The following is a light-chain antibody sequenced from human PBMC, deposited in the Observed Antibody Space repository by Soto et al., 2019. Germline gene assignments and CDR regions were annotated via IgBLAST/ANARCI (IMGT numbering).Light chain of an antibody. V-gene: IGKV3-11*01. CDR1: QDISNY. Sequence: EIELTQSPATLSLSPGERATLSCRANQDISNYLAWYQQKPGQAPRLLIYDASTRATGIPARFSGSWSGTDFTLTISGLEPEDFAVYYCQQRVTWPGTFGGGTKVEIK. J-gene: IGKJ4*01. CDR2: DAS. CDR3: QQRVTWPGT.